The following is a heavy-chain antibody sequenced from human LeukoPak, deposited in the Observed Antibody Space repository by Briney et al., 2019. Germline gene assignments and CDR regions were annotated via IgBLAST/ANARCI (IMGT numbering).Heavy chain of an antibody. J-gene: IGHJ2*01. CDR1: GFTFSSYA. CDR3: AKSLTTVTTGGWYFDL. CDR2: ISGSGGST. D-gene: IGHD4-17*01. Sequence: GGSLRLSCAASGFTFSSYAMSWVRQAPGKGLEWVSAISGSGGSTYYADSVKGRFTISRDNSKNTLYLQMNSLRAEETAVDGCAKSLTTVTTGGWYFDLWGRGTLVTVSS. V-gene: IGHV3-23*01.